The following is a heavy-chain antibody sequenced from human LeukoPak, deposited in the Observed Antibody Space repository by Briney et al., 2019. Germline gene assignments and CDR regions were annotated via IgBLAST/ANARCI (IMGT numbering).Heavy chain of an antibody. J-gene: IGHJ4*02. D-gene: IGHD1-26*01. CDR3: ARGGGSYNY. Sequence: GGSLRLSCEGSGFTFSSSGMNWVRQAPGKGLEWVSSINSLSTSILHADSVKGRFTISRDNAKNSLYLQMHSLRAEDAALYYCARGGGSYNYWGQGTLVTVSS. V-gene: IGHV3-21*01. CDR1: GFTFSSSG. CDR2: INSLSTSI.